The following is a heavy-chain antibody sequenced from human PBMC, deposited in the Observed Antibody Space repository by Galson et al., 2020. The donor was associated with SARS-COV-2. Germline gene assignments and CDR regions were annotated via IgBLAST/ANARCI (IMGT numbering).Heavy chain of an antibody. Sequence: SQTLSLTCAVYGGSFSGYQWNWIRQPPGKGLEWIGEIYPGGSTDYKPSDYNPSLKSRVTISVETSKNQFSLKLTSVTAADTAVYYCARKSCSGGTCYSPFRFYYYPMDVWGQGTTVTVSS. J-gene: IGHJ6*02. CDR1: GGSFSGYQ. V-gene: IGHV4-34*01. D-gene: IGHD2-15*01. CDR3: ARKSCSGGTCYSPFRFYYYPMDV. CDR2: IYPGGSTDYKPS.